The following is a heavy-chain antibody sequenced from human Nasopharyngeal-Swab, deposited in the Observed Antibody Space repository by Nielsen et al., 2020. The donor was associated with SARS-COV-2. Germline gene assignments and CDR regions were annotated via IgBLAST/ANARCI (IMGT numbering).Heavy chain of an antibody. Sequence: SETPSLTCAVYGGSFSGYFWSWIRQPPGKGLEWIGEINHSGSTNYNPSLKSRVTISVDTSKNQFSPKLSSVTAADTAVYYCARNFGYVWGSYRRHYFDYWGQGTLVTVSS. CDR2: INHSGST. CDR1: GGSFSGYF. J-gene: IGHJ4*02. V-gene: IGHV4-34*01. D-gene: IGHD3-16*02. CDR3: ARNFGYVWGSYRRHYFDY.